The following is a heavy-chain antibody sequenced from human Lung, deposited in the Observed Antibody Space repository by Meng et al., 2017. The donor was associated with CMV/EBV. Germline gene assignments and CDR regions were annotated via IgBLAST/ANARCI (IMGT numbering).Heavy chain of an antibody. J-gene: IGHJ5*02. CDR3: ARDWLSGDYLWGWFDP. CDR1: GYTFTSYG. Sequence: QVQLVRSGAEVKKPGXSVKVSCKASGYTFTSYGISWVRQAPGQGLEWMGWISAYNGNTNYAQKLQGRVTMTTDTSTSTAYMELRSLRSDDTAVYYCARDWLSGDYLWGWFDPWGQGTLVTVSS. V-gene: IGHV1-18*01. D-gene: IGHD4-17*01. CDR2: ISAYNGNT.